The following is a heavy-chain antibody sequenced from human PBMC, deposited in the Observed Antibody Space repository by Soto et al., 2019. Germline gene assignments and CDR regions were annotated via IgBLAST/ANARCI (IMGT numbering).Heavy chain of an antibody. CDR3: AHAYGGRSLY. CDR1: GFSLPTDRVG. J-gene: IGHJ4*02. V-gene: IGHV2-5*02. D-gene: IGHD1-26*01. Sequence: QITLKESGPTLVKPTQTLTLTCTFSGFSLPTDRVGGDWIRQPPGKALEWLAVIYWDDSKTYRPSLKSRLTITKDTSKNQVALTMTDMDPVDTATYYCAHAYGGRSLYWGQGTLLTVSS. CDR2: IYWDDSK.